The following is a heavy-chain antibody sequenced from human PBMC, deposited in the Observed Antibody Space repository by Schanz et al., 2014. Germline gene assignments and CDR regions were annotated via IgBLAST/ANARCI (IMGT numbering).Heavy chain of an antibody. V-gene: IGHV3-9*01. CDR2: ISWNGGFI. D-gene: IGHD1-26*01. Sequence: EVQLVESGGDLVQPGRSLRLSCAASGFTFDEYGMHWVRQAPGKGLEWVSGISWNGGFIAYGDAVKGRFTISRDNAKNSLFLQMSSLRAEDSAVYYCARGARQYSGSYSPSDYWGQGTLVTVSS. J-gene: IGHJ4*02. CDR1: GFTFDEYG. CDR3: ARGARQYSGSYSPSDY.